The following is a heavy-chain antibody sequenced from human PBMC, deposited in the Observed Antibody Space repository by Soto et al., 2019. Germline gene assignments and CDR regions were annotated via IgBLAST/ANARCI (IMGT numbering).Heavy chain of an antibody. V-gene: IGHV3-23*01. CDR2: ISGRGGRGGT. CDR1: GFTFSNYA. J-gene: IGHJ4*02. D-gene: IGHD2-21*01. CDR3: AKGSAAYCRVAFCYGFDY. Sequence: EVQLLESGGGLVQPGGSLRVSCAASGFTFSNYAMSWVRQTPERGLEWVSAISGRGGRGGTYYPDSVKGRFSISRDDSKNTLYLQMKSLRPEDSAIYYCAKGSAAYCRVAFCYGFDYWGQGILVTVSS.